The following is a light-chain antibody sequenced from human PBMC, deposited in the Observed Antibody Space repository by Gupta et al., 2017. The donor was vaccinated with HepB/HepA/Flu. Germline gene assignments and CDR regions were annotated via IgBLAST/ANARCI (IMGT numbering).Light chain of an antibody. CDR1: QSVLYSSNNKNY. V-gene: IGKV4-1*01. CDR2: WAS. J-gene: IGKJ2*01. CDR3: QQEDSTLNT. Sequence: DIVMTQSPDSLAVSLGERATINCKSSQSVLYSSNNKNYLAWYQQKPGQPPKLLIYWASTRESGVPDRFSGSGSGTDFTLTISSLQAEDVAVYYCQQEDSTLNTFGQGTKLEIK.